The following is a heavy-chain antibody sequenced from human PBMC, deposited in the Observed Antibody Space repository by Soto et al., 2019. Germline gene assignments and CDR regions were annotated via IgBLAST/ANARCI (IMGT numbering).Heavy chain of an antibody. D-gene: IGHD5-12*01. CDR1: GFTFSSYA. CDR3: ARDFRLRLNFDY. J-gene: IGHJ4*02. V-gene: IGHV3-30-3*01. Sequence: GGSLRLSCAASGFTFSSYAMHWVRQAPGKGLEWVAVISYDGSNKYYADSVKGRFTISRDNSKNTLYLQMNSLRAEDTAVYYCARDFRLRLNFDYWGQGTLVTVSS. CDR2: ISYDGSNK.